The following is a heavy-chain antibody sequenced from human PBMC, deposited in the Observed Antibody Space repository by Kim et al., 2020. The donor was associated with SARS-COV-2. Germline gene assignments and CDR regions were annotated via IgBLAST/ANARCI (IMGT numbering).Heavy chain of an antibody. CDR1: GFTFSSYA. J-gene: IGHJ6*02. D-gene: IGHD2-8*01. Sequence: GGSLRLSCAASGFTFSSYAMHWVRQAPGKGLEWVAVISYDGSNKYYADSVKGRFTISRDNSKNTLYLQMNSLRAEDTAVYYCSRTKGAGYYYGMDVWGQG. CDR2: ISYDGSNK. V-gene: IGHV3-30-3*01. CDR3: SRTKGAGYYYGMDV.